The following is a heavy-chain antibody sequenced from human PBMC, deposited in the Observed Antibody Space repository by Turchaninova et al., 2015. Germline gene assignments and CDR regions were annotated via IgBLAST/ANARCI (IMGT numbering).Heavy chain of an antibody. CDR2: MNLKSGNT. CDR3: ARVAGSIDY. Sequence: QVQLVQSGAEVKKPGAPVRVSCKASGYTCNTYDINWVRQAHGQGLEWMGWMNLKSGNTGYAQQFQGRVTFTRDTPMSTAYMELSSLRSEDTAVYFCARVAGSIDYWGQGTLITVSS. CDR1: GYTCNTYD. J-gene: IGHJ4*02. V-gene: IGHV1-8*03. D-gene: IGHD1-26*01.